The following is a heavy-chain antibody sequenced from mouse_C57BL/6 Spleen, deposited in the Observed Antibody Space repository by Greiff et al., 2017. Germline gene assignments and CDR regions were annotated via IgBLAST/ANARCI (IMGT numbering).Heavy chain of an antibody. D-gene: IGHD1-1*01. CDR3: ARAYGSRYGFAY. Sequence: EVQLQQSGPDLVKPSQSLSLTCSVTGYSITSGYYWNWIRQFPGNKLEWMGYISYDGSNNYNPSLKNRIYITRDTSKNQFFLKLNSVTTEDTATYHCARAYGSRYGFAYWGQGTLVTVSA. CDR1: GYSITSGYY. J-gene: IGHJ3*01. CDR2: ISYDGSN. V-gene: IGHV3-6*01.